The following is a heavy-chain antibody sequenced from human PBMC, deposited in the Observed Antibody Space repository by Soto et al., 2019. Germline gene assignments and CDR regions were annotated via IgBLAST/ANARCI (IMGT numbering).Heavy chain of an antibody. CDR3: ARLNPDFWSGYGYYYYYYYMDV. CDR2: ISSSGSTI. Sequence: GGSLRLSCAASGFTFSDYYMSWIRQAPGKGLEWVSYISSSGSTIYYADSVKGRFTISRDNAKNSLYLQMNSLRAEDTAVYYCARLNPDFWSGYGYYYYYYYMDVWGKGTTVTVSS. V-gene: IGHV3-11*01. D-gene: IGHD3-3*01. J-gene: IGHJ6*03. CDR1: GFTFSDYY.